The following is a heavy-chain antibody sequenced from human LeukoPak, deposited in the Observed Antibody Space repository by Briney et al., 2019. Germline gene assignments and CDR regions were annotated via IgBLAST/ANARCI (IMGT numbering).Heavy chain of an antibody. D-gene: IGHD1-26*01. CDR1: GYTFTSYG. CDR3: ARDVPIEGATTRGHDY. CDR2: ISPYNGNT. Sequence: ASVKVSCKASGYTFTSYGISWVRQAPGQGLEWMGWISPYNGNTNYAQKLQGRVTMTTDTSTSTAYMELRSLRSDDTAVYYCARDVPIEGATTRGHDYWGQGTLVTVSS. V-gene: IGHV1-18*01. J-gene: IGHJ4*02.